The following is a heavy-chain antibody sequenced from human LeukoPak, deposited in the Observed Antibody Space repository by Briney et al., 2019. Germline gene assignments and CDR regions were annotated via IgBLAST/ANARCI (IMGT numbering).Heavy chain of an antibody. J-gene: IGHJ5*02. Sequence: GGSLRLSCAASGFTFSSYWMSWVRQAPGKGLEWVAIINQDGGEKYYVDSVKGRFTISRDKAKNSLYLQMHSLRAEDAAVYHCARSGAGTDSPAGWFDPWGQGTLVTVSS. CDR1: GFTFSSYW. D-gene: IGHD3-10*01. CDR3: ARSGAGTDSPAGWFDP. CDR2: INQDGGEK. V-gene: IGHV3-7*01.